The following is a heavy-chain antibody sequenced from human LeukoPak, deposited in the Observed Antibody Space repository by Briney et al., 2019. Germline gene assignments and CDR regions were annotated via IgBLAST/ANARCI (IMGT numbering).Heavy chain of an antibody. CDR3: AREKPSQGYFQH. D-gene: IGHD1-14*01. Sequence: PSETLSLTCTVSGGSISSGDYYWSWIRQPPGKGLEWIGYIYYSGSTYYNPSLKSRVTISVDTSKNQFSLKLSSVTAADTAVHYCAREKPSQGYFQHWGQGTLVTVSS. V-gene: IGHV4-30-4*01. J-gene: IGHJ1*01. CDR1: GGSISSGDYY. CDR2: IYYSGST.